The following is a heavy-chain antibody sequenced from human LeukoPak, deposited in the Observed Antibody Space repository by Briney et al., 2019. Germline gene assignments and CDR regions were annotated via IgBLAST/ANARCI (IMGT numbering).Heavy chain of an antibody. CDR2: ISYDGSNK. D-gene: IGHD5-24*01. Sequence: GGSPRLSCAASGFTFSSYGMHWVRQAPGKGLERVAVISYDGSNKYYADSVKGRFTISRDNSKNTLYLQMNSLRAEDTAVYYCARGEIHDSFYYDYYMDVWGKGTTVTVSS. J-gene: IGHJ6*03. CDR1: GFTFSSYG. CDR3: ARGEIHDSFYYDYYMDV. V-gene: IGHV3-30*19.